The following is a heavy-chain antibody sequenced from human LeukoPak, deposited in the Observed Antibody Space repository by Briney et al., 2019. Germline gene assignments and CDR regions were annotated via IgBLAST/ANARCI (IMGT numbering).Heavy chain of an antibody. J-gene: IGHJ5*02. D-gene: IGHD3-3*01. V-gene: IGHV4-38-2*01. Sequence: PSETLSLTCAVSGYSISSGYYGGWLRQPPGKGLEWIGSIYHSGSTYYNPSLKSRVTISVATSKNQFSLKLSSVTAADTAVYYCARRSYDFWSGYYTEWFDPWGQGTLVTVSS. CDR1: GYSISSGYY. CDR3: ARRSYDFWSGYYTEWFDP. CDR2: IYHSGST.